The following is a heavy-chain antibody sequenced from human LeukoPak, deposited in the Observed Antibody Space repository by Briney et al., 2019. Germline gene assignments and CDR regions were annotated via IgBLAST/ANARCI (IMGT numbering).Heavy chain of an antibody. CDR1: GFSFSYYG. Sequence: PGGSLRLSCAASGFSFSYYGMHWVRQAPGKGLEWVAVIWSDGSDKYYADSVKGRFTISRDNAKNSLYLQMNSLRAEDTAIYYCTRVGYIAEGIDYWGQGTLVTVSS. J-gene: IGHJ4*02. D-gene: IGHD5-24*01. V-gene: IGHV3-33*03. CDR2: IWSDGSDK. CDR3: TRVGYIAEGIDY.